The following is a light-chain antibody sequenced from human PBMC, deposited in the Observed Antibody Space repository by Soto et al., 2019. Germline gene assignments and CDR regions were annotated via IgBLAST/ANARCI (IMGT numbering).Light chain of an antibody. Sequence: EIVMTQSPATLSVSPGERATLSCRASQSVSSNLAWYQQKPGQAPRLLIYGASTRATGIPARFSGSGAGTEFTLTISSLQSEDFEVYYCQQYNSWPPLTFGGGTKVEIK. CDR1: QSVSSN. CDR3: QQYNSWPPLT. J-gene: IGKJ4*01. CDR2: GAS. V-gene: IGKV3D-15*01.